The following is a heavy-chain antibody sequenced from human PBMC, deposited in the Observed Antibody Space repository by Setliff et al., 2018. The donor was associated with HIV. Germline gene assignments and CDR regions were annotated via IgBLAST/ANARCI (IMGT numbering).Heavy chain of an antibody. CDR3: ASSWSRIRYHMMDV. J-gene: IGHJ6*02. CDR2: MNPNSGNT. CDR1: GSTFSTYD. D-gene: IGHD6-13*01. Sequence: ASVKVSCKPSGSTFSTYDINWVRQATGQGLEWMGWMNPNSGNTGYAQKFQGRVTMTRNTSISTAYMELSSLRSDDTAVYYCASSWSRIRYHMMDVWGQGTTVTVSS. V-gene: IGHV1-8*01.